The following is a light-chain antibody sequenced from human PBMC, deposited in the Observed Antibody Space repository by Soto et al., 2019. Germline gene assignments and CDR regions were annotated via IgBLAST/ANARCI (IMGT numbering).Light chain of an antibody. CDR2: LIY. CDR1: QTITSGQ. V-gene: IGKV3-20*01. Sequence: EIVLTQFPGTLSLSPGERATLSCRASQTITSGQLGWYQQKPGQATSLLIYLIYSRATGIPDRISGSGSGTDFTLTISGLEPEDFAIYYCQHDGSSFGQGTKVEI. J-gene: IGKJ2*01. CDR3: QHDGSS.